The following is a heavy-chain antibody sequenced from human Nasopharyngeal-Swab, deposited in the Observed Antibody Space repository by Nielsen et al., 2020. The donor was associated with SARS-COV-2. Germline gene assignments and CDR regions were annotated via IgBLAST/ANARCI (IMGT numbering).Heavy chain of an antibody. J-gene: IGHJ4*02. CDR3: ARGRDFSFDS. CDR1: GDSVSSHSAG. V-gene: IGHV6-1*01. CDR2: TLYRSKWYN. Sequence: SETLSLTCAISGDSVSSHSAGWNWIRQSPSRGLEWLGRTLYRSKWYNDYAESVKSRIAVNPDTSENQFSLQLNSVTPEDTAVYYCARGRDFSFDSWGQGTLVTASS. D-gene: IGHD3-3*01.